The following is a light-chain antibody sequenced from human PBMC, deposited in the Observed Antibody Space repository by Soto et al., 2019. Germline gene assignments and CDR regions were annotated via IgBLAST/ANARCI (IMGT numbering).Light chain of an antibody. CDR3: NSYAGTKNLV. CDR1: SSDVGGHNY. CDR2: DVN. J-gene: IGLJ7*01. V-gene: IGLV2-8*01. Sequence: QSALTQPPSASGSPGRSVTISCTGTSSDVGGHNYVSWYQQHPGKAPKLIIYDVNKRPSGVPDRFSGSKSGNTASLTVSGLQAEDEADYYCNSYAGTKNLVFGGGTQLTVL.